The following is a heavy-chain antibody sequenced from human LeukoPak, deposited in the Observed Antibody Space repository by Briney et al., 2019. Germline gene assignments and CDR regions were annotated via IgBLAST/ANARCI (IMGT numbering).Heavy chain of an antibody. J-gene: IGHJ4*02. CDR3: ARVGAPAADLFFDY. D-gene: IGHD2-2*01. CDR1: GGSFSGYY. CDR2: INHSGST. Sequence: KPSETLSPTCAVYGGSFSGYYWSWIRQPPGKGLEWIGEINHSGSTNYNPSLKSRVTISVDTSKNQFSLKLSSVTAADTAVYYCARVGAPAADLFFDYWGQGTLVTVSS. V-gene: IGHV4-34*01.